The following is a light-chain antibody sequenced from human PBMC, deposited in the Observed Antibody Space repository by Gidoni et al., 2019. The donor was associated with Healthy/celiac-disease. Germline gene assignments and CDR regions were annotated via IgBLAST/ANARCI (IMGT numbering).Light chain of an antibody. CDR1: SSNIGSNY. CDR2: RNN. Sequence: QSVLTQPPSASGTPGQRVTISCSGSSSNIGSNYVYWYQQLPGTAPKLPTYRNNQRPSGVPDRFSGSKSGTSASLAISGLRSEDEADYYCAAWDDSLSANWVFGGGTKLTVL. CDR3: AAWDDSLSANWV. V-gene: IGLV1-47*01. J-gene: IGLJ3*02.